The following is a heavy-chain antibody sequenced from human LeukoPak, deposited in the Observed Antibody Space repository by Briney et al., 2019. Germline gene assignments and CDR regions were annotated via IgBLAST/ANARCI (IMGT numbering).Heavy chain of an antibody. D-gene: IGHD6-25*01. V-gene: IGHV1-18*01. CDR3: ARGERLQSPDY. J-gene: IGHJ4*02. CDR2: ISAYNGNT. CDR1: GYTFTSYG. Sequence: EASVKVSCKASGYTFTSYGISWVRQAPGQGLEWMGWISAYNGNTNYAQKFQGRVTMTRDTSISTAYMELSRLRSDDTAVYYCARGERLQSPDYWGQGTLVTVSS.